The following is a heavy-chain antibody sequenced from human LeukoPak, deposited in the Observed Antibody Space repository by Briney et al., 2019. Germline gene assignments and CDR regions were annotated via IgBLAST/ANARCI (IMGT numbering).Heavy chain of an antibody. V-gene: IGHV3-23*01. D-gene: IGHD1-26*01. CDR3: AKEKWEHRAFDI. CDR1: GFTFSTYA. J-gene: IGHJ3*02. Sequence: GGSLRLSCAASGFTFSTYAVNWVRQAPGKGLEWVSAISGSGGSTYYADSVKGRFTISRDNSKNTLYLQMNSLRAEDTAVYYCAKEKWEHRAFDIWGQGTMVTVSS. CDR2: ISGSGGST.